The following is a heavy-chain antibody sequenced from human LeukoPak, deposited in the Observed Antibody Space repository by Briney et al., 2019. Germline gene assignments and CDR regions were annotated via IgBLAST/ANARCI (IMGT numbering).Heavy chain of an antibody. CDR3: ARRVTSSGWYRDDT. D-gene: IGHD6-19*01. CDR2: ISHGGTT. V-gene: IGHV4-59*08. Sequence: PSETLSLTCTVSGGSISSDYWSWIRQPPGKGLEWIGYISHGGTTSYSPSLQGRVTISVDTSKNQFTLKVNSVNAADTAVYYCARRVTSSGWYRDDTWGQGTLVTVSS. CDR1: GGSISSDY. J-gene: IGHJ5*02.